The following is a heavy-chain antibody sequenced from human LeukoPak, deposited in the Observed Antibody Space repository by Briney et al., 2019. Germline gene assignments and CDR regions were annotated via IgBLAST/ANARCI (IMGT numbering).Heavy chain of an antibody. CDR1: GFTFDDYA. J-gene: IGHJ4*02. V-gene: IGHV3-23*01. D-gene: IGHD6-6*01. Sequence: GGSLRLSCAASGFTFDDYAMHWVRQAPGKGLEWVSGISGTGGSTYYADSVKGRFTISRDNSKNTLYLQMNSLRAEDTAVYYCAKIREAARYYFDYWGQGTLVTVSS. CDR3: AKIREAARYYFDY. CDR2: ISGTGGST.